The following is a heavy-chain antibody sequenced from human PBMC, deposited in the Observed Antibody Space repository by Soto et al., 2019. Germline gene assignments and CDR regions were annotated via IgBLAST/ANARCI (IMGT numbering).Heavy chain of an antibody. CDR2: ISSSSSYT. J-gene: IGHJ6*02. CDR3: ASEYCSGGSCSAGYYYGMDV. V-gene: IGHV3-11*05. Sequence: QVQLVESGGGLVKPGGSLRLSCAASGFTFSDYYMSWIRQAPGKGLEWVSYISSSSSYTNYADSVKGRFTISRDNAKNSLSLQMNSLRAEDPAVYYCASEYCSGGSCSAGYYYGMDVWGQGTTVTVSS. D-gene: IGHD2-15*01. CDR1: GFTFSDYY.